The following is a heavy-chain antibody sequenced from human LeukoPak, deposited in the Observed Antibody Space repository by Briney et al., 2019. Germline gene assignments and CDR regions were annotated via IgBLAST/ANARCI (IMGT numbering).Heavy chain of an antibody. J-gene: IGHJ4*02. CDR3: ARGRRILVGDTNAGDFFDY. CDR2: INPNSGDT. Sequence: ASVKVSCKTSGDIFTGYYIHWVRQAPGQGLEWMGWINPNSGDTYYAQKFQGRVTMTRDTSISTAYIELSRLRSDDTAVYYCARGRRILVGDTNAGDFFDYWGQGTLVTVSS. D-gene: IGHD1-26*01. V-gene: IGHV1-2*02. CDR1: GDIFTGYY.